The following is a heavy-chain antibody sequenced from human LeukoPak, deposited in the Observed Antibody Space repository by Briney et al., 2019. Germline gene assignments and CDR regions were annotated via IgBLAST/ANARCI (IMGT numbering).Heavy chain of an antibody. V-gene: IGHV3-23*01. CDR3: AKDGAKGVAGTPFAH. CDR2: ISGSGDST. CDR1: GFSFSSYA. Sequence: PGGSLRLSCAASGFSFSSYAMSWVRQAPGKGLEWVSAISGSGDSTYYADSVKGRFSISRDNSKNTLYLQMNSLRVEDTAKYFCAKDGAKGVAGTPFAHWGQGTLVSVSS. D-gene: IGHD6-19*01. J-gene: IGHJ4*02.